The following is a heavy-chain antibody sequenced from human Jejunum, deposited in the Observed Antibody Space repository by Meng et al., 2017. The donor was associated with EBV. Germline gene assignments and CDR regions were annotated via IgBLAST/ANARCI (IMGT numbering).Heavy chain of an antibody. CDR2: IYNSEST. J-gene: IGHJ4*02. CDR1: VGSVSSGGYY. D-gene: IGHD1-26*01. CDR3: ARDQNGSYFAY. Sequence: QVPLQESGPGLVKPSETLSLTCTVSVGSVSSGGYYWSWIRQPPGKGLEWIGYIYNSESTNYKSSLKCRVTISADTSKNQFSLRLSSVTAADTAVYYCARDQNGSYFAYWGQGTLVTVSS. V-gene: IGHV4-61*08.